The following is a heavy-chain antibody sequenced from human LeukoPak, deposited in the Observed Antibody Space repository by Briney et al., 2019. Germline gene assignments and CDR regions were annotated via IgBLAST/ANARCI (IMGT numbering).Heavy chain of an antibody. J-gene: IGHJ5*02. D-gene: IGHD3-10*01. CDR2: INHSGRT. Sequence: PSATLSLTCAVYGESLSAYNWSWIRQPPGKGLEWIGDINHSGRTNSNPSLKSRVTISIDTSKNQFSLKLSSVTAADTAVYFCARHSFLGVDPWGQGTLVIVSS. CDR3: ARHSFLGVDP. CDR1: GESLSAYN. V-gene: IGHV4-34*01.